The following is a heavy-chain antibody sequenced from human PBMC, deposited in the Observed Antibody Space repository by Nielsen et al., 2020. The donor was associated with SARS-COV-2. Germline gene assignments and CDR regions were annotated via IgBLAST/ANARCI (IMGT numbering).Heavy chain of an antibody. D-gene: IGHD5-18*01. Sequence: SVKVSCKASGFTFTSSAMQWVRQARGQRLEWIGWIVVGSGNTNYAQKFQERVTITRDMSTSTAYMELSSLRSEDTAVYYCAAVRSYGQYYYYYYGMDVWGQGTTVTVSS. V-gene: IGHV1-58*02. J-gene: IGHJ6*02. CDR2: IVVGSGNT. CDR1: GFTFTSSA. CDR3: AAVRSYGQYYYYYYGMDV.